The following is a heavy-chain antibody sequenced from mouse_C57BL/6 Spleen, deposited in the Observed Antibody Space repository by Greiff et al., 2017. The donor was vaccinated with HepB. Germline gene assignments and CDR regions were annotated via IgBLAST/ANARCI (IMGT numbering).Heavy chain of an antibody. CDR3: APEGIYYYGSRFAY. Sequence: QVQLQQSGAELARPGASVKLSCKASGYTFTSYGISWVKQRTGQGLEWIGEIYPRSGNTYYNEKFKGKATLTADKSSSTAYMELRSLTSEDSAVYFCAPEGIYYYGSRFAYWGQGTLVTVSA. V-gene: IGHV1-81*01. J-gene: IGHJ3*01. CDR2: IYPRSGNT. D-gene: IGHD1-1*01. CDR1: GYTFTSYG.